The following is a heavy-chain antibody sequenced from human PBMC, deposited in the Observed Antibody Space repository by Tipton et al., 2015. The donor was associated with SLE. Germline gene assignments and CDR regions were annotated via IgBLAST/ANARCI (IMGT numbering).Heavy chain of an antibody. CDR1: GGSISSSSYY. D-gene: IGHD7-27*01. J-gene: IGHJ4*02. Sequence: TLSLTCTVSGGSISSSSYYWGWIRQPPGKGLEWIGSIYYSGSTYYNPSLRSRVTISVDTSKNQFSLKLTSVTAADTAVYYCAKGNWGGDYWGQGTLVTVSS. CDR3: AKGNWGGDY. CDR2: IYYSGST. V-gene: IGHV4-39*07.